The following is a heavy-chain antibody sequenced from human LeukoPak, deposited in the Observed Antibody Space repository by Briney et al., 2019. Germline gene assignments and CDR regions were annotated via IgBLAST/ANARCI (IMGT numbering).Heavy chain of an antibody. D-gene: IGHD3-10*01. CDR3: AKGYYGSGSYPFDF. J-gene: IGHJ4*02. CDR1: GFTFSSYG. Sequence: SGGSLRLSCAASGFTFSSYGMTWVRQAPGKGLEWVSAIRGSGGSTYYADSVKGRFTISRDNSKNTLYLQMNSLRAEDTAVYYCAKGYYGSGSYPFDFWGQGTLVTVSS. V-gene: IGHV3-23*01. CDR2: IRGSGGST.